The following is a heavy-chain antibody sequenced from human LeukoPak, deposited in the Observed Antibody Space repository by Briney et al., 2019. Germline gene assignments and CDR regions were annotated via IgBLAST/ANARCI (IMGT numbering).Heavy chain of an antibody. J-gene: IGHJ4*02. CDR1: GYTFTGYY. CDR2: INPNSGGT. D-gene: IGHD4-17*01. CDR3: ARANDYNDYYFDY. V-gene: IGHV1-2*02. Sequence: GASVKVSCKASGYTFTGYYMHWVRQAPGQGLEWMGWINPNSGGTNYAQKFQGRVTMTRDTSISTAYMELSRLRSDDTAVYYCARANDYNDYYFDYWGQGTLVTVSS.